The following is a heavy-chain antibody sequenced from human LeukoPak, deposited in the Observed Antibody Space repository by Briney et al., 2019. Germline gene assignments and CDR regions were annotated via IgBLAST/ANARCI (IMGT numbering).Heavy chain of an antibody. V-gene: IGHV3-23*01. J-gene: IGHJ4*02. D-gene: IGHD4-23*01. CDR3: AKDDYGGNSGY. CDR2: ISGRGESA. Sequence: GGSLRLSCAGTGFTFSSYAMSWVRQAPGKGLEWVSAISGRGESAYYADSVKGRFTISRDNSKNTLYLQMNSLIAEDTAVYYCAKDDYGGNSGYWGQGTLVTVSS. CDR1: GFTFSSYA.